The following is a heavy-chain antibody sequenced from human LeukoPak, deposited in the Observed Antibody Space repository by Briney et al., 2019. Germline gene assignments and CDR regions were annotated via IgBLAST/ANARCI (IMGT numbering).Heavy chain of an antibody. D-gene: IGHD3-3*01. Sequence: GGSLRLSSAASGFTFSDYYMSWIRQAPGKGLEWVSYISSSGSTIYYADSVKGRFTISRDNAKNSLYLQMNSLRAEDTAVYYCARADHYDFWSGYYTSYFDYWGQGTLVTVSS. CDR3: ARADHYDFWSGYYTSYFDY. V-gene: IGHV3-11*04. J-gene: IGHJ4*02. CDR1: GFTFSDYY. CDR2: ISSSGSTI.